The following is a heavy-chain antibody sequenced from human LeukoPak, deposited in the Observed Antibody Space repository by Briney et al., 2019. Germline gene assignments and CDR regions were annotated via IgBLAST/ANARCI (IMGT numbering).Heavy chain of an antibody. D-gene: IGHD1-1*01. J-gene: IGHJ6*03. Sequence: GGSLRLSCAASGFTFRTYAMNWVRQAPGKGLEWVSGIGVSGSTYYADSVKGPFTISRDNSKNTLYLQTNSLRVEDTAVYYCATALLRASTYMDVWGKGTTVTVSS. CDR1: GFTFRTYA. CDR3: ATALLRASTYMDV. CDR2: IGVSGST. V-gene: IGHV3-23*01.